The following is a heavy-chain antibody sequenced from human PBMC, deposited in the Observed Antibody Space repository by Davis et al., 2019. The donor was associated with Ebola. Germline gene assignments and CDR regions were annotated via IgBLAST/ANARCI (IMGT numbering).Heavy chain of an antibody. J-gene: IGHJ6*02. Sequence: ASVTVSCKASGYTFTSYAMHWVRQAPGQRLEWMGWINAGNGNTKYSQKFQGRVTITRDTSASTAYMELSSLRSEDTAVYYCARPLRMVQGVNYYYYGMDVWGQGTTVTVSS. V-gene: IGHV1-3*01. CDR2: INAGNGNT. CDR1: GYTFTSYA. CDR3: ARPLRMVQGVNYYYYGMDV. D-gene: IGHD3-10*01.